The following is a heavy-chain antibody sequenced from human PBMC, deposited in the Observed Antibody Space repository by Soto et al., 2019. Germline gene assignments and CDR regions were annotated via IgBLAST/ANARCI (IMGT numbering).Heavy chain of an antibody. CDR3: ARAPPPGWLVPFFDY. V-gene: IGHV3-33*01. CDR2: IWYDGSNK. J-gene: IGHJ4*02. Sequence: GGSLRLSCAASGFTFSSYGMHWVRQAPGKGLEWVAVIWYDGSNKYYADSVKGRFTISRDNSKNTLYLQMNSLRAEDTAVYYCARAPPPGWLVPFFDYWGQGTLVTVSS. CDR1: GFTFSSYG. D-gene: IGHD6-19*01.